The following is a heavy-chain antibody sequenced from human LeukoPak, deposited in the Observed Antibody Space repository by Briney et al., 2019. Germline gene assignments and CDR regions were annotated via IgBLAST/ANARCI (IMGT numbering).Heavy chain of an antibody. D-gene: IGHD2-8*01. CDR2: LNQDGSIQ. V-gene: IGHV3-7*01. CDR1: GFTFSHYW. Sequence: GGALRLSCVASGFTFSHYWRTWYRRAPGKGLGWMANLNQDGSIQAYGNSVRGRFTISRDNAKNSVYIQMNSLRVEDTAMYFCARDHNVADVWGRGTKVTVSS. CDR3: ARDHNVADV. J-gene: IGHJ3*01.